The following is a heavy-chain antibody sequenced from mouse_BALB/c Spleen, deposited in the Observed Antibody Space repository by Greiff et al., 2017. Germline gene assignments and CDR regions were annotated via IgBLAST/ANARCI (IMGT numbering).Heavy chain of an antibody. CDR2: INPYNDGT. D-gene: IGHD2-4*01. CDR1: GYTFTSYV. J-gene: IGHJ3*01. V-gene: IGHV1-14*01. CDR3: ARGYDYDGFAY. Sequence: VQLKESGPELVKPGASVKMSCKASGYTFTSYVMHWVKQKPGQGLEWIGYINPYNDGTKYNEKFKGKATLTSDKSSSTAYMELSSLTSEDSAVYYCARGYDYDGFAYWGQGTLVTVSA.